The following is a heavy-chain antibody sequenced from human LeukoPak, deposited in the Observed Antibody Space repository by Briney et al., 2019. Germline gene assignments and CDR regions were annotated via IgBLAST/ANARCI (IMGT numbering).Heavy chain of an antibody. V-gene: IGHV3-23*01. CDR2: ISGSGGST. CDR3: ANTARRVGATTGFDY. Sequence: PGGSLRLSCAASGFTFSSYAMSWVRQAPGKGLEWVSAISGSGGSTYYADSVKGRFTISRDNSKNTLYLQMNSLRAEDTAVYYCANTARRVGATTGFDYWGQGTLVTVSS. D-gene: IGHD1-26*01. CDR1: GFTFSSYA. J-gene: IGHJ4*02.